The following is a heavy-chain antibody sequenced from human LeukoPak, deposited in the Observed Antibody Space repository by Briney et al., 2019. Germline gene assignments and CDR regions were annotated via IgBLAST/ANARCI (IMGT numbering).Heavy chain of an antibody. D-gene: IGHD6-13*01. Sequence: SETLSLTCAVYGGSFSGYYWSWIRQPPGKGLEWIGEINHSGSTNYNPSLKSRVTISVDTSKNQFSLKLSSVTAADTAVYYCAREEKQQLDQGYYFDYWGQGTLVTVSS. J-gene: IGHJ4*02. CDR1: GGSFSGYY. CDR3: AREEKQQLDQGYYFDY. V-gene: IGHV4-34*01. CDR2: INHSGST.